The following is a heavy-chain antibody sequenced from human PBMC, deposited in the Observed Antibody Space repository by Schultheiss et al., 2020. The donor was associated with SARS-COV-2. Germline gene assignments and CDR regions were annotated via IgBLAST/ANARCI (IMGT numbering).Heavy chain of an antibody. V-gene: IGHV4-34*01. D-gene: IGHD2-2*01. J-gene: IGHJ6*02. CDR3: ARQLLPAARAYYGMDV. CDR1: GGSFSGYY. Sequence: SETLSLTCAVYGGSFSGYYWSWIRQPPGKGLEWIGEINHSGSTNYNPSLKSRVTISVDTSKNQFSLKLSSVTAADTAVYYCARQLLPAARAYYGMDVWGQGTTVTVSS. CDR2: INHSGST.